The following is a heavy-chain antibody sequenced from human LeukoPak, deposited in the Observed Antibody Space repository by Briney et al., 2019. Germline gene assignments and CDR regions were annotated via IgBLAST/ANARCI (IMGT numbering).Heavy chain of an antibody. D-gene: IGHD3-3*01. Sequence: ASVKVSCKASGYTFTSYGISWVRQAPGQGLERMGWISAYNGNTNYAQKLQGRVTMTRDTSTSTVYMELSSLRSEDTAVYYCARSVLRFLEWLLNDAFDIWGQGTMVTVSS. V-gene: IGHV1-18*01. CDR2: ISAYNGNT. J-gene: IGHJ3*02. CDR1: GYTFTSYG. CDR3: ARSVLRFLEWLLNDAFDI.